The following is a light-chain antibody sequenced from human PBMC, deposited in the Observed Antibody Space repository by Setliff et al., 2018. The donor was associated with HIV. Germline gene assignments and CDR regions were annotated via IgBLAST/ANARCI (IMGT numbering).Light chain of an antibody. CDR3: SSYAGSSTYV. CDR2: DVS. CDR1: SNDVGGYNY. Sequence: QSALAQPASVSGSPGQSITISCTGTSNDVGGYNYVSWYQQHPGKAPKLMIYDVSNRPSGVSYRFSGSKSGNTASLTISGLQAEDEADYYCSSYAGSSTYVFGTGTKVTVL. J-gene: IGLJ1*01. V-gene: IGLV2-14*03.